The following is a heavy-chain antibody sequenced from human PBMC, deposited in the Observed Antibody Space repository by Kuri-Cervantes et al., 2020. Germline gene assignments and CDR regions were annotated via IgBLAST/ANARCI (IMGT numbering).Heavy chain of an antibody. CDR3: ARGLFYGDYDRVSVKLYFDL. CDR1: GGSFSGYY. Sequence: SETLSLTCAVYGGSFSGYYWSWIRQPPGKGLEWIGYIYYSGSTNYNPSLKSRVTISVDTSKNQFSLKLSSVTAADTAVYYCARGLFYGDYDRVSVKLYFDLWGRGTLVTVSS. D-gene: IGHD4-17*01. V-gene: IGHV4-34*01. J-gene: IGHJ2*01. CDR2: IYYSGST.